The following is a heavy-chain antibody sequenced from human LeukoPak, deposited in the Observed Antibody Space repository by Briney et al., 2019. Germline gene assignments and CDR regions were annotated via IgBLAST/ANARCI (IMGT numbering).Heavy chain of an antibody. D-gene: IGHD5-24*01. J-gene: IGHJ4*02. CDR2: IYSGGST. CDR3: ARDGNSFSDGYLLDY. CDR1: GFTVSSNY. Sequence: HHGGSLRLSCAASGFTVSSNYMSWVRQAPGKGLEWVSVIYSGGSTYYADSVKGRFTISRDNSKNTLYLQMNSLRAEDTAVYYCARDGNSFSDGYLLDYWGQGTLVTVSS. V-gene: IGHV3-66*01.